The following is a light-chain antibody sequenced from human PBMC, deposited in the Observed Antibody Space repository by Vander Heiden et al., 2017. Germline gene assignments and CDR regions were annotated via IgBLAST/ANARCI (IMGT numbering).Light chain of an antibody. CDR2: QDS. V-gene: IGLV3-1*01. CDR3: QAWDSS. CDR1: KLGDKY. Sequence: SYELTQPPSVSVSPGQTASITCSGDKLGDKYACWYQQKPGQSPVLVIYQDSKRPSGIPERFSGSNSGNTATLTISGTQAMDEADYYCQAWDSSFCGGTKLTVL. J-gene: IGLJ2*01.